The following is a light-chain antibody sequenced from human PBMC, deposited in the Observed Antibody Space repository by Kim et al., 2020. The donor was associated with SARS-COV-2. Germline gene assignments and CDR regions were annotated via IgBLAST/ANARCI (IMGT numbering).Light chain of an antibody. CDR3: SSYTTSTSVV. Sequence: QSALTQPASVSGSPGQSITISCTGTSSDVGGYTYVSWYQQHPGKAPKLMIYGVSNRPSGVSNRFSGSKSGNTAYLTISGLQAEDEADYYCSSYTTSTSVVFGGGTKLTVL. CDR2: GVS. V-gene: IGLV2-14*03. J-gene: IGLJ2*01. CDR1: SSDVGGYTY.